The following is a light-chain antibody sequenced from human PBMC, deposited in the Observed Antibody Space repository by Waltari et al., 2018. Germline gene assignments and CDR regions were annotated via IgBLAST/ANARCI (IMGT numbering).Light chain of an antibody. J-gene: IGKJ1*01. CDR2: HAS. CDR1: QSVGKY. CDR3: QKYRSLPAT. Sequence: EVVLTQSPGTLSLSPGEGATLSCRASQSVGKYLAWYQQRPVQAPRLLIYHASIRATGIPDRFSGSGSETDFSLTISRLEPEDFAVYYCQKYRSLPATFGQGTKVEI. V-gene: IGKV3-20*01.